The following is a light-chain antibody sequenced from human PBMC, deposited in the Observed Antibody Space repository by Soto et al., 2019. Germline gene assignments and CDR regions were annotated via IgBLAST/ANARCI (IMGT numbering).Light chain of an antibody. V-gene: IGKV1-5*03. CDR3: QQYDSYSFT. CDR2: KAS. J-gene: IGKJ2*01. CDR1: QSISDW. Sequence: DIQMTQSPSTLSTSVGDRVTITCRASQSISDWVAWYQQKPGKAPKLLIYKASSLQRGVPSRFSGSGSGTEFTLTISSLQPDDFATYYCQQYDSYSFTFGQGTKLEIK.